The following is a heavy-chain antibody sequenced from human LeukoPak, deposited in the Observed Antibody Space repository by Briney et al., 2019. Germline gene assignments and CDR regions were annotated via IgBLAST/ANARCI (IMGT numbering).Heavy chain of an antibody. D-gene: IGHD6-19*01. CDR1: GGSISSYY. CDR2: IYYSGST. Sequence: SETLSLTCTVSGGSISSYYWSWIRQPPGKGLEWIGYIYYSGSTNYNPSLKSRVTISVDTSKNQFSLKLSSVTAADTAVYYCARRGFYSSGWYAYWGQGTLVTVSS. CDR3: ARRGFYSSGWYAY. V-gene: IGHV4-59*12. J-gene: IGHJ4*02.